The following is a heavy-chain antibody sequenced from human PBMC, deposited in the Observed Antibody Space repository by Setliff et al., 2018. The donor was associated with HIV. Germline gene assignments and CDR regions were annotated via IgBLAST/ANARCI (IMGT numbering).Heavy chain of an antibody. J-gene: IGHJ4*02. V-gene: IGHV1-18*01. CDR1: GYTFTSYG. Sequence: ASVKVSCKTSGYTFTSYGISWVRQAPGQGLEWMGWISGYNGNTNYAQKFQGRLPMTTDTSTSTAYMELRGLRSDDTAVYYCARANVPYSNFWSFSYSLPYYFDYWGQGTLVTVSS. CDR3: ARANVPYSNFWSFSYSLPYYFDY. CDR2: ISGYNGNT. D-gene: IGHD3-3*01.